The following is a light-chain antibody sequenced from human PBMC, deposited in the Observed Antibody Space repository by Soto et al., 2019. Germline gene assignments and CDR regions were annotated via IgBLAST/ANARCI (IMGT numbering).Light chain of an antibody. CDR2: SAF. CDR1: QSISNN. V-gene: IGKV3-15*01. Sequence: EIVLTQSPATLSLSPGERATLSCRASQSISNNLAWYQQKPGQAPRLVIYSAFTRATGIPARFSGSGSGTDFALTISTLQPEDVAVYYCQQYYTNPFTFGGGTKVDIK. J-gene: IGKJ4*01. CDR3: QQYYTNPFT.